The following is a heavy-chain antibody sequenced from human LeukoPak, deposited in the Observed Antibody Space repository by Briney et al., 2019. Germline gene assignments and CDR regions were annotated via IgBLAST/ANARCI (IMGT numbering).Heavy chain of an antibody. V-gene: IGHV3-11*01. CDR3: AKMMGQRLYDYWMDV. Sequence: GGSLRLSCAVSGFTFCDYYMSWICEAPGTGLGCVAYISNGDTPTYNTDSVKGRFTTSRDNSKNTLYLQMNSLRAEGTAVYYCAKMMGQRLYDYWMDVWGKGTTVTVSS. J-gene: IGHJ6*04. CDR2: ISNGDTPT. D-gene: IGHD3-16*01. CDR1: GFTFCDYY.